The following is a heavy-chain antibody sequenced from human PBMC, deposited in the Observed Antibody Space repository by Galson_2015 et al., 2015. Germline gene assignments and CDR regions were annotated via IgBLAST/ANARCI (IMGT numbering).Heavy chain of an antibody. Sequence: SLRLSCAASGFTFSGSAIHWVRQSSGKGPERVGRIRSKVNNYATAYGASVNGRFTISRDDSKNTVYLQMNSLKTEDTAFYYCARPIFGITGTSDDYWGQGTLVIVSS. V-gene: IGHV3-73*01. CDR1: GFTFSGSA. CDR3: ARPIFGITGTSDDY. J-gene: IGHJ4*02. CDR2: IRSKVNNYAT. D-gene: IGHD1-7*01.